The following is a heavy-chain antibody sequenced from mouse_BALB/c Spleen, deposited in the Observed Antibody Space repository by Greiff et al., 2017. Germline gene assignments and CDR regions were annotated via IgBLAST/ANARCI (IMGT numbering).Heavy chain of an antibody. D-gene: IGHD1-1*01. CDR2: ISSGSSTI. V-gene: IGHV5-17*02. J-gene: IGHJ1*01. CDR1: GFTFSSFG. Sequence: EVKLVESGGGLVQPGGSRKLSCAASGFTFSSFGMHWVRRAPEKGLEWVAYISSGSSTIYYADTVKGRFTISRDNPKNTLFLQMTSLRSEDTAMYYCARDSHYYGSSHYWYFDVWGAGTTVTVSS. CDR3: ARDSHYYGSSHYWYFDV.